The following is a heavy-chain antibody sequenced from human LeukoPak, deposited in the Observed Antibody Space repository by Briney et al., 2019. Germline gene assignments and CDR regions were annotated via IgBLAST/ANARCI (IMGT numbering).Heavy chain of an antibody. J-gene: IGHJ6*03. D-gene: IGHD3-10*01. V-gene: IGHV4-39*07. CDR2: IYYSGST. CDR3: VSSLLLGYYYYMDV. CDR1: GGSISSSSYY. Sequence: PSETLSLTCTVSGGSISSSSYYWGWIRQPPGKGLEWIGSIYYSGSTYYNPSLKSRVTISVDTSKNQFSLKLSSVTAADTAVYYCVSSLLLGYYYYMDVWGKGTTVTISS.